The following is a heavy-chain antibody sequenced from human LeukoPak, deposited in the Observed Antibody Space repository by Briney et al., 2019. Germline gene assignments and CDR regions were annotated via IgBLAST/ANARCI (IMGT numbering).Heavy chain of an antibody. D-gene: IGHD5-18*01. Sequence: PSETLSLTCTVSGGSISSSSYYWGWIRQPPGKGLEWIGSIYYSGSTYYNPSLKSRVTISVDTSKNQFSLKLSSVTAADTAVYYCARGWYSYGRYYFDYWGQGTLVTVSS. CDR1: GGSISSSSYY. CDR2: IYYSGST. J-gene: IGHJ4*02. V-gene: IGHV4-39*07. CDR3: ARGWYSYGRYYFDY.